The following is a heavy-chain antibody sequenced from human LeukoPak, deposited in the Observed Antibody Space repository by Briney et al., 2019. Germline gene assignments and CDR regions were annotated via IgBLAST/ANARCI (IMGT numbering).Heavy chain of an antibody. CDR2: IYYSGST. J-gene: IGHJ4*02. D-gene: IGHD4-11*01. CDR3: ARARRGTVTFDY. V-gene: IGHV4-31*03. CDR1: GGSISSGGYY. Sequence: SETLSLTCTVSGGSISSGGYYWSWIRQHPGKGLEWIGYIYYSGSTYYNPSLKSRVTISVDTSKNQFPLKLSSVTAADTAVYYCARARRGTVTFDYWGQGTLVTVSS.